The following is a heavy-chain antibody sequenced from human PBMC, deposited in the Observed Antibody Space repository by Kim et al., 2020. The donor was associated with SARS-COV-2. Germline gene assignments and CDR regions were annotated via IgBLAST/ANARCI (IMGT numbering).Heavy chain of an antibody. J-gene: IGHJ5*02. Sequence: YAPKPQGRVTMTPDTSPSTAYMELRSLRSDDTAVYYCARPVVPAACWFDPWGQGTLVTVSS. D-gene: IGHD2-2*01. CDR3: ARPVVPAACWFDP. V-gene: IGHV1-18*01.